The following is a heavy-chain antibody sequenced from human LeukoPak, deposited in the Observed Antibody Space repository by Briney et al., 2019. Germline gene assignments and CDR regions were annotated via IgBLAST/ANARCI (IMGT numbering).Heavy chain of an antibody. CDR3: ARELVVPAAISSYDAFDI. Sequence: GGSLRLSCVASGFTFRSYSMNWVRQAPGKGLEWVSYISSTSGTIYYADSMKGRSTISRDNAKNSLYLQMNGLRAEDTAVYYCARELVVPAAISSYDAFDIWGQGTMVTVSS. CDR1: GFTFRSYS. CDR2: ISSTSGTI. D-gene: IGHD2-2*01. J-gene: IGHJ3*02. V-gene: IGHV3-48*04.